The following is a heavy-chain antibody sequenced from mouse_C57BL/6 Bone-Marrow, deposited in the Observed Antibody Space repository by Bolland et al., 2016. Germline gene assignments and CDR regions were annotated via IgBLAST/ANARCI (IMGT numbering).Heavy chain of an antibody. V-gene: IGHV5-6*01. Sequence: KGRFTISRDNAKNTLYLQMSSLKSEDTAMYYCARHGDLLWLQRPYWGQGTLV. D-gene: IGHD2-2*01. J-gene: IGHJ3*01. CDR3: ARHGDLLWLQRPY.